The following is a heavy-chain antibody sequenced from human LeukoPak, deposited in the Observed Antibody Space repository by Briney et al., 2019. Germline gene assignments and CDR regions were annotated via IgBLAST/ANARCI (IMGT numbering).Heavy chain of an antibody. V-gene: IGHV3-74*01. CDR3: VRDLGGRSGH. Sequence: GGSLRLSCAASGFTFSSNWMHWVRQAPGKGLVWVSRINEDGSTTNYADSVKGRSTIFRDNAKNTLYLQMNSLRAEDTAVYYCVRDLGGRSGHWGQGTLVAVSS. CDR2: INEDGSTT. CDR1: GFTFSSNW. D-gene: IGHD1-26*01. J-gene: IGHJ4*02.